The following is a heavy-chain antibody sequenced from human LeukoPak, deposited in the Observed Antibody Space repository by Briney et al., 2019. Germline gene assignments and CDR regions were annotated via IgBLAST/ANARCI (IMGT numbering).Heavy chain of an antibody. V-gene: IGHV3-23*01. CDR1: GFTFSSYA. CDR2: ISGSGGST. J-gene: IGHJ6*02. D-gene: IGHD3-22*01. Sequence: HPGGSLRLSCAASGFTFSSYAMSWVRQAPGKGLEGVSAISGSGGSTYYADSVKGRFTISRGNSKNTLYLQMNSLRAEDTAVYYCAKDSVAMIVVWGANYYGMDVWGQGTTVTVSS. CDR3: AKDSVAMIVVWGANYYGMDV.